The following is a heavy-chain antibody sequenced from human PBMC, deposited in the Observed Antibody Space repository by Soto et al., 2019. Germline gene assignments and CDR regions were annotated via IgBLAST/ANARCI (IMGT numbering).Heavy chain of an antibody. J-gene: IGHJ4*02. V-gene: IGHV2-5*02. CDR2: IYWDEDK. CDR1: GFSLSSTRVA. Sequence: QITLKESGPTLVKPTQTLTLTCTFSGFSLSSTRVAVGWIRQPPGKALEWLALIYWDEDKRYSPFLKSRLTITKDTSKNQVVRTMTNMDPVDTATYYCAHSVVAGLGYYFDYWGQGTLVTVSS. CDR3: AHSVVAGLGYYFDY. D-gene: IGHD6-19*01.